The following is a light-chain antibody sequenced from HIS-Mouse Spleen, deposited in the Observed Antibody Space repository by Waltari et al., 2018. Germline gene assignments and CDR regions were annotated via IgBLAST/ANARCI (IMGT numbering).Light chain of an antibody. V-gene: IGLV3-10*01. J-gene: IGLJ2*01. Sequence: YQLTQPPSVPVSLDQTARITCPGAALPKKYADWYQQKSGQAPVLVIYEDSKRPPGIPERFSGSSSGTMATLTISGAQVEDEADYYCYSTDSSGNHRVFGGGTKLTVL. CDR1: ALPKKY. CDR3: YSTDSSGNHRV. CDR2: EDS.